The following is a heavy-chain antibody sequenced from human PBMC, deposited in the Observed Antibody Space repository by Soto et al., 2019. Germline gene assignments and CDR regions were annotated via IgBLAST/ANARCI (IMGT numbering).Heavy chain of an antibody. J-gene: IGHJ5*02. CDR3: ARASSPGGDYVFRPINWFDP. D-gene: IGHD4-17*01. V-gene: IGHV3-64*01. CDR2: ISSNGGST. Sequence: GGSLRLSCAASGFTFSSYAMHWVRQAPGKGLEYVSAISSNGGSTYYANSVKGRFTISRDNSKNTLYLQMGSLRAEDMAVYYCARASSPGGDYVFRPINWFDPWGQGTLVTVSS. CDR1: GFTFSSYA.